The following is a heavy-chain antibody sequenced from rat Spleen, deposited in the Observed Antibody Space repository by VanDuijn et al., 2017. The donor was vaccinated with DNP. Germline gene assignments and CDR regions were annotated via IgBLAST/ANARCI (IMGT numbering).Heavy chain of an antibody. D-gene: IGHD1-10*01. Sequence: EVQLVESGGGLVQPGRSLKLSCAASGFTFSDYNMAWVRQAPKKGLEWVATISYDGSSTYYRDSVKGRFTISRDNAKSTLYLQMDSLRSEDTATYYCARHVALTTTDFDYWGQGVMVTVSS. CDR3: ARHVALTTTDFDY. CDR2: ISYDGSST. J-gene: IGHJ2*01. CDR1: GFTFSDYN. V-gene: IGHV5-7*01.